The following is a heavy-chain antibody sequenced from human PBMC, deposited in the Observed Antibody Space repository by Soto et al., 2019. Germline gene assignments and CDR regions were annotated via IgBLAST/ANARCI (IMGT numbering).Heavy chain of an antibody. CDR1: GFTFSSYG. V-gene: IGHV3-33*01. D-gene: IGHD6-19*01. CDR3: ARVGGGDESAAYSSGWNYYYYYGMDV. J-gene: IGHJ6*02. CDR2: IWYDGSNK. Sequence: QVQLVESGGGVVQPGRSLRLSCAASGFTFSSYGMHWVRQAPGKGLEWVAVIWYDGSNKYYADSVKGRFTISRDNSMNTLYLQMNSLRAEDTAVYYCARVGGGDESAAYSSGWNYYYYYGMDVWGQGTTVTVSS.